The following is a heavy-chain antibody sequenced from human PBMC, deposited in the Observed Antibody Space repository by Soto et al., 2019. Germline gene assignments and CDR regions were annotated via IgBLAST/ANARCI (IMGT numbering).Heavy chain of an antibody. CDR3: ARDFVPARMVRGVSAFDI. D-gene: IGHD3-10*01. CDR1: GYTFISYG. CDR2: ISAYNGNT. J-gene: IGHJ3*02. V-gene: IGHV1-18*04. Sequence: QVQLVQSGAEVKKPGASVKVSCKASGYTFISYGISWVRQAPGQGLEWMGWISAYNGNTNYAQKAKGRVTMTTDTSTSTAYMQLKSLRSDDTAVYYRARDFVPARMVRGVSAFDIWGQWTMVTVSS.